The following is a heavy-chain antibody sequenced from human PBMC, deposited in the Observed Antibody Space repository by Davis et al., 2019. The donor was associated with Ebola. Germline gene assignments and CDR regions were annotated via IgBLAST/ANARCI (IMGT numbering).Heavy chain of an antibody. J-gene: IGHJ6*02. CDR2: IYYSGST. CDR1: GGSISSYY. V-gene: IGHV4-59*01. D-gene: IGHD3-16*01. CDR3: AREGRGSSVGMDV. Sequence: MPSETLSLTCTVSGGSISSYYWSWIRQPPGKGLEWIGYIYYSGSTNYNPSLKSRVTISVDTSKNQFSLKLSSVTAADTAVYYCAREGRGSSVGMDVWGQGTTVTVSS.